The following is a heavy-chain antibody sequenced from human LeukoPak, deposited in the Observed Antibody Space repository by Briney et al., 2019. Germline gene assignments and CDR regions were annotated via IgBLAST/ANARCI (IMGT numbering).Heavy chain of an antibody. CDR1: GGSISGYF. D-gene: IGHD5-12*01. CDR3: AREPTSGREPTSGRPLDY. V-gene: IGHV4-4*07. J-gene: IGHJ4*02. CDR2: IYSSGSN. Sequence: SETLSLTCTVSGGSISGYFWTWIRQPAGKGLEWIGRIYSSGSNNYNPSLKSRVTMSLDTSKNNFSLNLTSVTAADTAVYYCAREPTSGREPTSGRPLDYWGQGTLVTISS.